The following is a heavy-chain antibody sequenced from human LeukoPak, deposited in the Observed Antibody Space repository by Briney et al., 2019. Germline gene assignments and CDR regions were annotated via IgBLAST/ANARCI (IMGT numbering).Heavy chain of an antibody. CDR3: ARVYYDFWSGYDY. CDR1: GFTFSSYG. J-gene: IGHJ4*02. Sequence: PGRSLRLSCAASGFTFSSYGMHWVRQAPGKGLEWVAVISYDGSNKYYADSVKGRFTISRDNSKNTLYLQMNSLRAEDTAVYYCARVYYDFWSGYDYWGQGTLVTVSS. D-gene: IGHD3-3*01. V-gene: IGHV3-30*03. CDR2: ISYDGSNK.